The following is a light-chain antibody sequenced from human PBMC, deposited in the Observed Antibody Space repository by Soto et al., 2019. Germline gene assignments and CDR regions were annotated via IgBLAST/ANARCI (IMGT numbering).Light chain of an antibody. CDR1: QSISNY. Sequence: TQTTAIWSGSPGEKAILSGRASQSISNYVAWYQQKPGQAPRLLIYGASSRATGTPDRFSGSGSGTDFTLTINRLEPEDFALYYCQQYGSSPPTFGQGTNVDIK. CDR3: QQYGSSPPT. J-gene: IGKJ1*01. CDR2: GAS. V-gene: IGKV3-20*01.